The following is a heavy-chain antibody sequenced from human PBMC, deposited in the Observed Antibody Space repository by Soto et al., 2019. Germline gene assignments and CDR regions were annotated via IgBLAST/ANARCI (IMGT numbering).Heavy chain of an antibody. CDR3: ERTRSSGWYRMYSWFDP. J-gene: IGHJ5*02. D-gene: IGHD6-13*01. Sequence: SETLSLTCTVSGASVISGSYYWSWIRQPPGKGLEWLGYIYYSGSTNYNASLKSRVTISVDTSRNQFFLKLSSVTAADTAVYYCERTRSSGWYRMYSWFDPWGEGTPGTVSA. CDR2: IYYSGST. V-gene: IGHV4-61*01. CDR1: GASVISGSYY.